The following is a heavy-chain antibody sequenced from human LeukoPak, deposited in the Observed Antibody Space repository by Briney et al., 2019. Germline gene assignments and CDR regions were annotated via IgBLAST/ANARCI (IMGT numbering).Heavy chain of an antibody. J-gene: IGHJ6*02. V-gene: IGHV1-24*01. CDR1: GYTFTSYG. Sequence: ASVKVSCKASGYTFTSYGIIWVRQAPGKGLEWMGGFDPEDGETIYAQKFQGRVTMTEDTSTDTAYMELSSLRSEDTAVYYCATPNDFWSGYATPPYYYGMDVWGQGTTVTVSS. CDR2: FDPEDGET. D-gene: IGHD3-3*01. CDR3: ATPNDFWSGYATPPYYYGMDV.